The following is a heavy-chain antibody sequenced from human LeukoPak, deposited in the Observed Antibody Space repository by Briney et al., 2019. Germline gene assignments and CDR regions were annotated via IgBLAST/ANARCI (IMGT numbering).Heavy chain of an antibody. CDR1: GPSISSGGSY. J-gene: IGHJ5*02. V-gene: IGHV4-31*03. CDR2: IYYSGGT. CDR3: VRAAIPDNWFDP. D-gene: IGHD2-2*02. Sequence: SEPLSLTCPVPGPSISSGGSYGSGIRHPPGKGLEWIGYIYYSGGTYYNPSLKSRVSASVDTSKNQFSLKLSSVTAADTAVYFCVRAAIPDNWFDPWGQGTLVTVSS.